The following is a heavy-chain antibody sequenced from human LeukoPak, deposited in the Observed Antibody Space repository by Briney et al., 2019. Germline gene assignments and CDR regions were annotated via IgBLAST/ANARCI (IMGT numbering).Heavy chain of an antibody. Sequence: SETLSLTCTVSGDSISSYYWSWIRQPPGKGLEWIGYIYYSGSTNYNPSLKSRVTISVDTSKNQFSLKLNSVTAADTAVYYCARGTPNWWYFIYWGRGTLVTVSS. J-gene: IGHJ4*02. CDR1: GDSISSYY. D-gene: IGHD2-8*02. V-gene: IGHV4-59*01. CDR3: ARGTPNWWYFIY. CDR2: IYYSGST.